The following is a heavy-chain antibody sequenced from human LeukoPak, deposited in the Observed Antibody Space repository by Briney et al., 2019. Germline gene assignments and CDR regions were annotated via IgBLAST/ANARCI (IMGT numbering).Heavy chain of an antibody. V-gene: IGHV4-38-2*02. CDR2: IYHSGST. J-gene: IGHJ4*02. Sequence: SETLSLTCTVSGGSISSYYWGWIRQPPGKGLEWIGSIYHSGSTYYNPSLKSRVTISVDTSKNQFSLKLSSVTAADTAVYYCARLGGDYLPLDYWGQGTLVTVSP. CDR3: ARLGGDYLPLDY. D-gene: IGHD4-17*01. CDR1: GGSISSYY.